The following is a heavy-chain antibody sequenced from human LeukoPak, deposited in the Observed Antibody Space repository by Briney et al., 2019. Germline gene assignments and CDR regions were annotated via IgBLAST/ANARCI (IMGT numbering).Heavy chain of an antibody. CDR3: ARELWFGELLYRSLWFDP. V-gene: IGHV4-4*07. Sequence: SETLSLTCTVSGGSISSYYWSWIRQPAGKGLEWIGRIYTSGGTNYNPSLKSRVTMSVDTSKNQFSLKLSSVTAADTAVYYCARELWFGELLYRSLWFDPWGQGTLVTVSS. D-gene: IGHD3-10*01. CDR2: IYTSGGT. CDR1: GGSISSYY. J-gene: IGHJ5*02.